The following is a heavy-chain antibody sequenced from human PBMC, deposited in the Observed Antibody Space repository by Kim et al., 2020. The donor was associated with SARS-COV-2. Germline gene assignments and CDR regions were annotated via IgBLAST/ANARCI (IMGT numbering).Heavy chain of an antibody. J-gene: IGHJ5*02. CDR2: ISAYNGNT. Sequence: ASVKVSCKASGYTFTSYGISWVRQAPGQGLEWMGWISAYNGNTNYAQKLQGRVTMTTDTSTSTAYMELRSLRSDDTAVYYCARGEILRYFDWLSERKNNWFDPWGQGTLFTVSS. CDR1: GYTFTSYG. V-gene: IGHV1-18*01. CDR3: ARGEILRYFDWLSERKNNWFDP. D-gene: IGHD3-9*01.